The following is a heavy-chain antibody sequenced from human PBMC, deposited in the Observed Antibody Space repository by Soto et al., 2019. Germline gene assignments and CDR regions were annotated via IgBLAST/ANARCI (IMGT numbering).Heavy chain of an antibody. J-gene: IGHJ5*02. CDR3: ARLFCSTSTCDSWFDP. D-gene: IGHD2-2*01. CDR2: IDTRASSV. Sequence: EVQLVPSGAEVKEPGESLRISCTGFGYTFTTFWISWVRQMPGKGLEWMGRIDTRASSVNYSPSFQGHVTISVDKSISTAYLQSGSLKASDSAMYYCARLFCSTSTCDSWFDPCSQGTLVTVSS. CDR1: GYTFTTFW. V-gene: IGHV5-10-1*03.